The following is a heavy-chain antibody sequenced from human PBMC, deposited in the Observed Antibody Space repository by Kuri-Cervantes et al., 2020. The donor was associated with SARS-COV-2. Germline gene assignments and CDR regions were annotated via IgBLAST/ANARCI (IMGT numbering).Heavy chain of an antibody. CDR3: AREYSGSYYVLGLTEYFQH. Sequence: GSLRLSCAASGFTFSSYSINWVRQAPGKGLEWIGSIYYSGSTYYNPSLKSRVTISVDTSKNQFSLKLSSVTAADTAVYYCAREYSGSYYVLGLTEYFQHWGQGTLVTVSS. CDR2: IYYSGST. J-gene: IGHJ1*01. D-gene: IGHD1-26*01. V-gene: IGHV4-39*07. CDR1: GFTFSSYS.